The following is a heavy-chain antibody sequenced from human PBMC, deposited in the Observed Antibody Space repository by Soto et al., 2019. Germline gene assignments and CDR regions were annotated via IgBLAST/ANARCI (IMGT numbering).Heavy chain of an antibody. V-gene: IGHV4-31*03. CDR1: GGSISSVGYY. CDR3: ASDYDFWSGYYSA. D-gene: IGHD3-3*01. J-gene: IGHJ5*02. Sequence: QVQLQESGPGLVKPSQTLSLTCTVSGGSISSVGYYWSWIRQHPGKGLEWIGYIYYSGSTYYNPSLKSRVTISVDTSKNQFSLKLSSVTAADMAVYYCASDYDFWSGYYSAWGQGTLVTVSS. CDR2: IYYSGST.